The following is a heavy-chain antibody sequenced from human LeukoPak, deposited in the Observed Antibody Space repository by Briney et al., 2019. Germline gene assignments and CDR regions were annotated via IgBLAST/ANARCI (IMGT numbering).Heavy chain of an antibody. CDR3: ARVRNSGFRYVDS. D-gene: IGHD5-12*01. J-gene: IGHJ4*02. CDR1: GYTFTNYA. Sequence: ASVKVSCKASGYTFTNYAISWVRQAPGQGLELVGWISAYNGNTNYAQKLQGRVTMTTDTSTSTAYIDLRSLRSDDTAVYYCARVRNSGFRYVDSWGQGTLVTVSS. CDR2: ISAYNGNT. V-gene: IGHV1-18*01.